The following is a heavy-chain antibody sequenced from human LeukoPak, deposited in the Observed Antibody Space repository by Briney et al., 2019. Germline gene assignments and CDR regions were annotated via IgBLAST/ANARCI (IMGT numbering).Heavy chain of an antibody. V-gene: IGHV4-59*01. J-gene: IGHJ5*02. CDR3: ARGGVNYKIAGP. CDR1: GGSITSYY. Sequence: SETLSLTCTVSGGSITSYYWSWIRQPPGKGLEWIGYIYYSGSTNYNPSLKSRVTISVDTSKNQFSLKLSSVTAADPAVYYCARGGVNYKIAGPWGQGALVTVSS. CDR2: IYYSGST. D-gene: IGHD3-10*01.